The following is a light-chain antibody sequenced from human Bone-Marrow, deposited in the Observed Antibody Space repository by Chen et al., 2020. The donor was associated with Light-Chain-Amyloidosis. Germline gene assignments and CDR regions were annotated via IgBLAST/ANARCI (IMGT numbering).Light chain of an antibody. V-gene: IGKV1-39*01. CDR3: QQSYSTPT. Sequence: DIQMTQSPSSLSASVGDRVTITCRASQSITKFLNWYQQKPGKGTKLLIYTASSLQSGVPSRFSGSGSGTDFSLTISSVQPEDLATYYCQQSYSTPTFGGGTKLEIK. CDR2: TAS. J-gene: IGKJ4*01. CDR1: QSITKF.